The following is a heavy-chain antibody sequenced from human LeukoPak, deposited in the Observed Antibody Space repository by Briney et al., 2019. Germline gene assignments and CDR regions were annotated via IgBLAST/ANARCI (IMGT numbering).Heavy chain of an antibody. CDR1: GFTFSSYD. J-gene: IGHJ4*02. D-gene: IGHD1-26*01. Sequence: PGRSLRLSCAASGFTFSSYDMHWVRQAPGKGLERVAVISYDGSNKYYADSVKGRFTISRDNSKNTLYLQMNSLRAEDTAVYYCAKESGIVGATREDYWGQGTLVTVSS. CDR2: ISYDGSNK. CDR3: AKESGIVGATREDY. V-gene: IGHV3-30*18.